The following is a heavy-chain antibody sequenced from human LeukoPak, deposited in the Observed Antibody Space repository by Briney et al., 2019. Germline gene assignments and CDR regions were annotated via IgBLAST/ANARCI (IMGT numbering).Heavy chain of an antibody. Sequence: SETLSLTCTVSGGAITSHYWTWIRQSPVKGLEWIGDISNSGSTSYNPSLKSRVIISIDTSKSQFSLKLTSVTAADTAVYYCGRDALVGYFSYYYMDVWGKGTTVTVSS. J-gene: IGHJ6*03. CDR2: ISNSGST. D-gene: IGHD2-15*01. V-gene: IGHV4-59*11. CDR1: GGAITSHY. CDR3: GRDALVGYFSYYYMDV.